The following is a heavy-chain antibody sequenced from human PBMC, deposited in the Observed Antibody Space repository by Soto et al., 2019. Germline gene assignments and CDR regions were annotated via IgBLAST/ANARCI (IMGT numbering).Heavy chain of an antibody. V-gene: IGHV3-23*01. CDR3: AKAFSVTYYDFWSGPPTARNYYYYYGMDV. CDR1: GFTFSSYA. D-gene: IGHD3-3*01. CDR2: ISGSGGST. Sequence: GGSLRLSCAASGFTFSSYAMSWVRQAPGKGLEWVSAISGSGGSTYYADSVKGRFTISRDNSKNTLYLQMNSLRAEDTAVYYCAKAFSVTYYDFWSGPPTARNYYYYYGMDVWGQGTTVTVSS. J-gene: IGHJ6*02.